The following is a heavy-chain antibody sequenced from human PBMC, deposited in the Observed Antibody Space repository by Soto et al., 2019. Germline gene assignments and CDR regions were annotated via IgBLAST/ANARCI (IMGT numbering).Heavy chain of an antibody. CDR1: GYTFTGYY. Sequence: ASVKVSCKASGYTFTGYYMHWVRQAPGQGLEWMGWINPNSGGTNYAQKFQGWVTMTRDTSISTAYMELSRLRSDDTAVYYCGREPVLVAAAGTYYYYGMDVWGQGTTVTVSS. J-gene: IGHJ6*02. CDR2: INPNSGGT. V-gene: IGHV1-2*04. CDR3: GREPVLVAAAGTYYYYGMDV. D-gene: IGHD6-13*01.